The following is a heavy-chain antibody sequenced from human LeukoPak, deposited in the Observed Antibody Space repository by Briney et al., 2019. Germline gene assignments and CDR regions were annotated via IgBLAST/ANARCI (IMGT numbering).Heavy chain of an antibody. V-gene: IGHV3-23*01. CDR3: AKDTYDILTGYFDY. J-gene: IGHJ4*02. CDR1: GFTFSSYG. CDR2: ISGSGGST. Sequence: GGSLRLSCAASGFTFSSYGMSWVRQAPGKGLEWFSVISGSGGSTYYADSVKGRFTISRDNSKNTLYLQMNSLRAEDTAVYYCAKDTYDILTGYFDYWGQGTLVTVSS. D-gene: IGHD3-9*01.